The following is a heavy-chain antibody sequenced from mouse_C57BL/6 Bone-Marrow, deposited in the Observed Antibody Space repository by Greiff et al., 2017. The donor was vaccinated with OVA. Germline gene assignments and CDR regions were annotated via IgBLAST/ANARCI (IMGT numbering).Heavy chain of an antibody. CDR1: GFTFSNYW. CDR3: TGEDFAY. J-gene: IGHJ3*01. V-gene: IGHV6-3*01. Sequence: EVQRVESGGGLVQPGGSMKLSCVASGFTFSNYWMNWVRQSPEKGLEWVAQIRLKSDNYATHYAESVKGRFTISRDDSKSSVYLQMNNLRAEDTGIYYCTGEDFAYWGQGTLVTVSA. CDR2: IRLKSDNYAT.